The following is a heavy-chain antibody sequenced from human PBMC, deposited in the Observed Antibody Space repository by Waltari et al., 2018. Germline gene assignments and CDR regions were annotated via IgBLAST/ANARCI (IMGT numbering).Heavy chain of an antibody. CDR2: INPNSGGT. D-gene: IGHD2-2*01. CDR1: GYTFTGYY. J-gene: IGHJ6*03. CDR3: ARDPEHIVVVPAAMQNYYYYYMDV. Sequence: QVQLVQSGAAVKKPGASVKVSCKASGYTFTGYYMHWVRQAPGQGLEWLGRINPNSGGTNYAQKFQGRVTMTRETAISTAYMELSRRRYDETAVYYWARDPEHIVVVPAAMQNYYYYYMDVWGKGTTVTVSS. V-gene: IGHV1-2*06.